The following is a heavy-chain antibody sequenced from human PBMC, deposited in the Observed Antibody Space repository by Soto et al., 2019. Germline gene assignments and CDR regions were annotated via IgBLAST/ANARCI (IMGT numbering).Heavy chain of an antibody. Sequence: LRLSCAASGFTFSSYAMSWVRQAPGKGLEWVSAISGSGGSTYYADSVKGRFTISRDNSKNTLYLQMNSLRAEDTAVYYCAKDLGVGYCSSTSCDLFDYWGQGTLVTVSS. V-gene: IGHV3-23*01. CDR3: AKDLGVGYCSSTSCDLFDY. CDR1: GFTFSSYA. D-gene: IGHD2-2*01. CDR2: ISGSGGST. J-gene: IGHJ4*02.